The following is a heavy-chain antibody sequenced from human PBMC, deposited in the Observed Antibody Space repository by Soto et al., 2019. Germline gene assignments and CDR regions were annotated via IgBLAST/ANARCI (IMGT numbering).Heavy chain of an antibody. Sequence: PSETLSLTCAVYGGSFSGYYWSWIRQPPGKGLEWIGEINHSGSTNYNPSLKSRVTISVDTSKNQFSLKLSSVTAADTAVYYCARELYGDYWFDPWGQGTLVTVSS. D-gene: IGHD4-17*01. J-gene: IGHJ5*02. V-gene: IGHV4-34*01. CDR2: INHSGST. CDR3: ARELYGDYWFDP. CDR1: GGSFSGYY.